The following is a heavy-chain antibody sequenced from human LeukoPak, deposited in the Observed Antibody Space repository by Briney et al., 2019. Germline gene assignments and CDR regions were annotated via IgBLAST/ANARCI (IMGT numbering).Heavy chain of an antibody. CDR2: ITANGGYT. J-gene: IGHJ3*01. V-gene: IGHV3-23*01. CDR1: AFSLSKFA. Sequence: GGSLRLSCAASAFSLSKFALIWVRQAPGKGLEWVSAITANGGYTLYADAVKGRFTVSRDNSKNTLYLQINSPRPEDTAMYYCAKDPNGDYIGAFDFWGQGTMVTVSS. D-gene: IGHD4-17*01. CDR3: AKDPNGDYIGAFDF.